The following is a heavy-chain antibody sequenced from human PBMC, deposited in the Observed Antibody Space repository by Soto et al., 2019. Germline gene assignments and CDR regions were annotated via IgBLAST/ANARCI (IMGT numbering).Heavy chain of an antibody. CDR2: VYHNGTS. J-gene: IGHJ4*02. CDR3: VRATYYSDSSGYTRCFDY. CDR1: GGSIRSTNW. D-gene: IGHD3-22*01. V-gene: IGHV4-4*02. Sequence: SETLSLTCVVSGGSIRSTNWWAWVRQTPGKGLEWIGEVYHNGTSNYNPSLKGRATISVDRSKDQVSLRLNSVIDADTAVYYCVRATYYSDSSGYTRCFDYWGRGTLVTVSS.